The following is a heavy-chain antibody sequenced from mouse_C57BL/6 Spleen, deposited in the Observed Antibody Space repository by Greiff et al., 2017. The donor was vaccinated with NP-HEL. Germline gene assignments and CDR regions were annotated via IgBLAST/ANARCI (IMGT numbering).Heavy chain of an antibody. Sequence: EVKLVESEGGLVQPGSSMKLSCTASGFTFSDYYMAWVRQVPEKGLEWVANINYDGSSTYYLDSLKSRFNISRDNAKNILYLQMSSLKSEDTATYYCARWNYYGSSSWFAYWGQGTLVTVSA. CDR2: INYDGSST. CDR1: GFTFSDYY. J-gene: IGHJ3*01. D-gene: IGHD1-1*01. CDR3: ARWNYYGSSSWFAY. V-gene: IGHV5-16*01.